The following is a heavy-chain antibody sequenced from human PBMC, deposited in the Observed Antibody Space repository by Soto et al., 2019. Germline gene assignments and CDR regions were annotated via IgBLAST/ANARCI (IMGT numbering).Heavy chain of an antibody. V-gene: IGHV1-18*01. D-gene: IGHD3-22*01. Sequence: SSVKVSCKASGYTFTSYGISWVRQAPGQGLEWMGWISAYNGNTNYAQKLQGRVTMTTDTSTSTAYMELRRLRADDTAVYYCPRNYYYDSSGLKWHYFDYWGQGTMVAVSS. CDR2: ISAYNGNT. J-gene: IGHJ4*02. CDR1: GYTFTSYG. CDR3: PRNYYYDSSGLKWHYFDY.